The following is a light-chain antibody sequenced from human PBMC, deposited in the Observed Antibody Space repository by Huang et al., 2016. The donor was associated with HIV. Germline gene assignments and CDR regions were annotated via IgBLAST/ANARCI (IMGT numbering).Light chain of an antibody. J-gene: IGKJ4*01. CDR2: KAS. Sequence: DIQMTQSPSTLSASVGDRVTITCRASQSISSWLAWYQQTPGKAPKLRILKASNLERGVPSRLSGSGSGTEFTLTISSLQPDDFATYYCQQYNSYPLTFGGGTKVQIK. CDR1: QSISSW. CDR3: QQYNSYPLT. V-gene: IGKV1-5*03.